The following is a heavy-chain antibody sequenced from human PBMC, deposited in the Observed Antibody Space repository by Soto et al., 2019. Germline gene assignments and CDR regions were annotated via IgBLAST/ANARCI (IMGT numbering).Heavy chain of an antibody. CDR2: ISSSSSTI. CDR1: GFTFSSYS. Sequence: EVQLVESGGGLVQPGGSLRLSCAASGFTFSSYSMNWVRQAPGKGLEWVSYISSSSSTIYYADSGKGRFTISRDNSKNSMERQMDSPRTQETAVNYLAEEGRGRGRFDFAYVGPGTLVTVAS. D-gene: IGHD3-16*01. CDR3: AEEGRGRGRFDFAY. V-gene: IGHV3-48*01. J-gene: IGHJ4*02.